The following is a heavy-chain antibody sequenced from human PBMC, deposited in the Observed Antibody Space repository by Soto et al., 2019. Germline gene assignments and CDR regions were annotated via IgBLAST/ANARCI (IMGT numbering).Heavy chain of an antibody. V-gene: IGHV3-53*01. CDR2: IYSGGST. J-gene: IGHJ6*02. CDR1: GFTVSSNY. CDR3: ATGYCSGGSCYYGMDV. Sequence: GGSLRLSCAASGFTVSSNYMNWVRQAPGKGLEWVSLIYSGGSTYYAHSVKGRFTISRDNSKNTLYLQMNSLRVEDTAIYYCATGYCSGGSCYYGMDVWGQGTTVTVSS. D-gene: IGHD2-15*01.